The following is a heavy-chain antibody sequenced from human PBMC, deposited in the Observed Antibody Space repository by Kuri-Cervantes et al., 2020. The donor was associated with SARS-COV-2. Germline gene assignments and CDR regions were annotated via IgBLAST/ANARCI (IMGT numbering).Heavy chain of an antibody. V-gene: IGHV1-69*13. CDR1: GGTFSSYA. CDR2: IIPICGTA. CDR3: AGVPADMFVLGWFDP. D-gene: IGHD2-2*01. Sequence: SVKVSCKASGGTFSSYAISWWRQAPGQGLEWRGGIIPICGTANYAQKFQGRVTITADESTSTAYMELSSLRSEDTAVYYCAGVPADMFVLGWFDPWGQGTLVTVSS. J-gene: IGHJ5*02.